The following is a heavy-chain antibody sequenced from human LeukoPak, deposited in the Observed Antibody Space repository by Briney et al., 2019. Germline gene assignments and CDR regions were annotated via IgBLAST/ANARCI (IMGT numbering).Heavy chain of an antibody. D-gene: IGHD3-3*02. CDR3: AIDLAGFLPPHDY. V-gene: IGHV3-21*01. J-gene: IGHJ4*02. Sequence: GGSLRLSCAASGFTFSSYSMNWVRQAPGKGLEWVSSISSSSSYIYYADSVKGRFTISRDNAKNSLYLQMNSLRAEDTAVYYCAIDLAGFLPPHDYWGQGTLVTVSS. CDR1: GFTFSSYS. CDR2: ISSSSSYI.